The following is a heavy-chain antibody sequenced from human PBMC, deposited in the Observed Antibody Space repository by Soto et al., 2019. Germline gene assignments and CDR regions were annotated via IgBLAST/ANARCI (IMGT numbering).Heavy chain of an antibody. CDR3: ARGGHIAVVTASFDY. V-gene: IGHV1-46*02. Sequence: ASVKVSCKPSGYTFNTYYLHWLRQAPGQALEWMGVIHPSGGGTTYAQKFLGRVTVTRDTSTTTVFMELSSLRSDDTAVYYCARGGHIAVVTASFDYWGQGTLVTVSS. CDR1: GYTFNTYY. J-gene: IGHJ4*02. D-gene: IGHD2-21*02. CDR2: IHPSGGGT.